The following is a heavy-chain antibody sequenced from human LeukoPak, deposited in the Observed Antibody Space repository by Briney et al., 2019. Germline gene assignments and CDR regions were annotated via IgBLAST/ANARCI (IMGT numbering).Heavy chain of an antibody. D-gene: IGHD2-2*01. J-gene: IGHJ4*02. Sequence: GGSLRLSCAASGFTFSDYYMSWIRQAPGKGREWVSYISSSGSYTNYADSVKGRFTISRDNAKNSLYLQMNSLRAEDTAVYYCARVRYCSSTSCEGPYYFDYWGQGTLVTVSS. CDR1: GFTFSDYY. CDR3: ARVRYCSSTSCEGPYYFDY. CDR2: ISSSGSYT. V-gene: IGHV3-11*06.